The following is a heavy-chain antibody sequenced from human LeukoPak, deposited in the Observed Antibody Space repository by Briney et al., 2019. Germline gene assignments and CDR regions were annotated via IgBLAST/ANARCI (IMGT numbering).Heavy chain of an antibody. Sequence: ASVKVSCKASGYTFTSYYMHWVRQAPGQGLERMRIINPSGGSTSYAQKFQGRVTMTRDTSTSTVYMELSSLRSEDTAVYYCARDFLSPNTVVVVAARGAFDIWGQGTMVTVSS. CDR3: ARDFLSPNTVVVVAARGAFDI. J-gene: IGHJ3*02. D-gene: IGHD2-15*01. V-gene: IGHV1-46*01. CDR1: GYTFTSYY. CDR2: INPSGGST.